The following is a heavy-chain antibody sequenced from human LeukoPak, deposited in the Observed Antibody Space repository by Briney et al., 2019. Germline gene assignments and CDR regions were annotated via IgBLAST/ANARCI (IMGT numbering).Heavy chain of an antibody. D-gene: IGHD6-13*01. J-gene: IGHJ5*02. Sequence: SETLSLTCAVYGGSFSGYYWSWIRQPPGKGLEWIGEINHSGSTNYNPSLKSRVTISVDTSKNQFSLKLSSVTAADTAVYYCARRSGYSSSWYKSGGWFDPWGQGTLVTVSS. V-gene: IGHV4-34*01. CDR2: INHSGST. CDR3: ARRSGYSSSWYKSGGWFDP. CDR1: GGSFSGYY.